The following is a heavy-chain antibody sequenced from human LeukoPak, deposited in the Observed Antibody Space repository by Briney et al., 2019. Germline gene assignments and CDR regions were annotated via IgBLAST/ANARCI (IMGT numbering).Heavy chain of an antibody. V-gene: IGHV3-33*01. CDR3: ARDPGRGYTYGYGFDY. Sequence: GGSLRLSCAASRFTFSNYGMHWVRQAPGKGLEWVAVIWYDGSNKYYADSVKGRFTVSRDNSKNTLYLQMSSLRAEDTAVYYCARDPGRGYTYGYGFDYWGQGTLVTVSS. CDR1: RFTFSNYG. CDR2: IWYDGSNK. D-gene: IGHD5-18*01. J-gene: IGHJ4*02.